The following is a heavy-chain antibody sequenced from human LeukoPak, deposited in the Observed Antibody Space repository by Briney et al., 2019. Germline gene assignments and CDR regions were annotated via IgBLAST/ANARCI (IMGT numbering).Heavy chain of an antibody. D-gene: IGHD1-26*01. CDR2: ISSSSSYI. CDR3: ARATWDPNYYSYMDV. V-gene: IGHV3-21*01. CDR1: GFTFSSYT. Sequence: GGSLRLSCAASGFTFSSYTMKWVRQAPGKGLEWVSSISSSSSYIYYADSVKGRFTISRDNAKNSLFLQMNSLRAEDTAVYFCARATWDPNYYSYMDVWGKGTTDTISS. J-gene: IGHJ6*03.